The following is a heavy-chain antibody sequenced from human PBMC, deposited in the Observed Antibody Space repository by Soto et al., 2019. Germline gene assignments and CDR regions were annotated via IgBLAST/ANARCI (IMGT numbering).Heavy chain of an antibody. J-gene: IGHJ5*02. Sequence: PVGSLRLSCAASGFTFSNAWMNWVRQPPGKGLEWIGYIYHSGSTYYNPSLKSRVTISVDKSKNQFSLKLSSVTAADTAVYYCARVWTTVTNWFDPWGQGTLVTVSS. D-gene: IGHD4-17*01. CDR2: IYHSGST. CDR1: GFTFSNAW. CDR3: ARVWTTVTNWFDP. V-gene: IGHV4-4*02.